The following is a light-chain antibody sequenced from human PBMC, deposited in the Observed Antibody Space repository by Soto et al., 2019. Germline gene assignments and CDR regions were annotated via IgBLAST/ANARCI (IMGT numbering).Light chain of an antibody. V-gene: IGLV2-14*01. CDR3: SAYTEGGTYV. CDR2: EVS. CDR1: SSDVGAYTY. J-gene: IGLJ1*01. Sequence: QSALTQPASVSGSPGQSITISCTGTSSDVGAYTYVSWYQQHPGKAPKLMMYEVSDRPSGVSYRFSGSKSGNTASLTISGLQAEDEADYYCSAYTEGGTYVFGTGTKVTVL.